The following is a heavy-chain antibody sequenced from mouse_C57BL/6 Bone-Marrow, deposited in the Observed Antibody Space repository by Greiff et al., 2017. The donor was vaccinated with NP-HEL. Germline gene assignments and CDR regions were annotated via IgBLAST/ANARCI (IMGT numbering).Heavy chain of an antibody. CDR2: INPSSGYT. CDR1: GYTFTSYT. CDR3: ARNRVFDY. Sequence: QVHVKQSGAELARPGASVKMSCKASGYTFTSYTMHWVKQRPGQGLEWIGYINPSSGYTKYNQKFKDKATLTADKSSSTAYMQLSSLTSEDSAVYYCARNRVFDYWGQGTTLTVSS. V-gene: IGHV1-4*01. J-gene: IGHJ2*01.